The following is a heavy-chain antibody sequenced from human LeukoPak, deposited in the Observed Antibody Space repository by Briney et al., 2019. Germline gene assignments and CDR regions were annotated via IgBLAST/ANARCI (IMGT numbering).Heavy chain of an antibody. CDR2: INPNSGGT. J-gene: IGHJ4*02. CDR3: ARGSDYDFWSGYSGGTNDY. D-gene: IGHD3-3*01. V-gene: IGHV1-2*06. Sequence: GASVKVSCKASGYTLTDYYMHWVRQAPGQGLEWMGRINPNSGGTNYAQKFQGRVTMTRDTSISTVYMELSRLRSDDTAVYYCARGSDYDFWSGYSGGTNDYWGQGTLVTVSS. CDR1: GYTLTDYY.